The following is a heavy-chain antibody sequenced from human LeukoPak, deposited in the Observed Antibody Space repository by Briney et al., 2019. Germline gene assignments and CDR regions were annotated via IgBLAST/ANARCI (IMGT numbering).Heavy chain of an antibody. D-gene: IGHD3-22*01. CDR3: ARASYSYDISGWVPFDY. CDR2: IYTSEST. V-gene: IGHV4-39*06. CDR1: SGSINSSPYY. J-gene: IGHJ4*02. Sequence: SETLSLTCTVSSGSINSSPYYWGWIRQPPGKGLEWIGSIYTSESTHYNPPLKSRVPISGDKSKNQYTMRLSPVTAEETAVYYCARASYSYDISGWVPFDYWGQGTLVTVSS.